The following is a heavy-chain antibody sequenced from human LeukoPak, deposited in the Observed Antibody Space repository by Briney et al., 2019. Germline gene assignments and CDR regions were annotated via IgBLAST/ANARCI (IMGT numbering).Heavy chain of an antibody. Sequence: ASVKVSCKASGYTFTSYDTNWVRQATGQGLEWMGWMNPNSGNTGYAQKFQGRVTMTRNTSISTAYMELGSLRSEDTAVYYCTIGHYDSSGYYLDYWGQGTLVTVSS. D-gene: IGHD3-22*01. J-gene: IGHJ4*02. CDR2: MNPNSGNT. CDR1: GYTFTSYD. CDR3: TIGHYDSSGYYLDY. V-gene: IGHV1-8*01.